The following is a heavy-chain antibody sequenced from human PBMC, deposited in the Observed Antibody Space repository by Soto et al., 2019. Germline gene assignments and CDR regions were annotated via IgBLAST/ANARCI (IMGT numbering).Heavy chain of an antibody. D-gene: IGHD4-4*01. CDR1: GFTFSSYS. CDR3: AAVTLSYYYYMDV. V-gene: IGHV3-21*01. CDR2: ISSSSSYI. J-gene: IGHJ6*03. Sequence: GGSLRLSCAASGFTFSSYSMNWVRQAPGKGLEWVSSISSSSSYIYYADSVKGRFTISRDNAKNSLYLQMNSLRAEDTAVYYCAAVTLSYYYYMDVWGKGTTVTVSS.